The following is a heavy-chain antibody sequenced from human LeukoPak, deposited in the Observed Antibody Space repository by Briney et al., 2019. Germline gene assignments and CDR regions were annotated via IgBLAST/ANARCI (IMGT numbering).Heavy chain of an antibody. J-gene: IGHJ4*02. V-gene: IGHV3-21*01. CDR3: ARARGAGPGAHFDY. D-gene: IGHD3-10*01. CDR2: ISSSSSYI. CDR1: GFTFSSYS. Sequence: GGSLRLSCAASGFTFSSYSMNWVRQAPGKGLEWVSSISSSSSYIYYADSVKGRFTISRDNAKNSLYLQMNSLRAGDTAVYYCARARGAGPGAHFDYWGQGTPVIVSS.